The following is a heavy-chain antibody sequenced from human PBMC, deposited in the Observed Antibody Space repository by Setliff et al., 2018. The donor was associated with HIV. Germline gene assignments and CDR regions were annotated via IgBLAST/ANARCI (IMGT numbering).Heavy chain of an antibody. J-gene: IGHJ4*02. CDR3: ARGSSGWPYYFDY. V-gene: IGHV1-3*01. CDR1: GYTLTTHA. CDR2: INAGNGNT. Sequence: ASVKVSCKASGYTLTTHAMHWVRQAPGQSLEWMGWINAGNGNTKYSQKFQGRGTITRDTSARTAYIDLTSLRSEDTAVYYCARGSSGWPYYFDYWGQGTLVTGSS. D-gene: IGHD6-19*01.